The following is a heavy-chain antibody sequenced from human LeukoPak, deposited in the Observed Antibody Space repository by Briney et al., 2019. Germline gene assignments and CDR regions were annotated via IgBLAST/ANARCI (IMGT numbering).Heavy chain of an antibody. J-gene: IGHJ4*02. CDR1: GFTLSSYP. Sequence: RGSLRLPCAASGFTLSSYPISGVPQPPGKGLEWASGLSGSGGSTDYADSVKGRFTISRDNSKNTLYLQRHSLRAEDTAFYYCAKAAYSSGYYNYFDYWGQGTLVTVSS. CDR3: AKAAYSSGYYNYFDY. D-gene: IGHD3-22*01. CDR2: LSGSGGST. V-gene: IGHV3-23*01.